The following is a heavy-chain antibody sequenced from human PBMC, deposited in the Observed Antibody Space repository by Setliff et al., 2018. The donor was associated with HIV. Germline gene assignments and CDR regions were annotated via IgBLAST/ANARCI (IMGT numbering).Heavy chain of an antibody. CDR3: ARVGILLWFGELTEAPLDY. V-gene: IGHV1-18*01. Sequence: ASVKVSCKASGYTFTSYGISWVRQAPGQGLEWMGWISAYNGNTNYAQKLQGRVTMTTDTSTSTACMELRSLRSDDTAVYYCARVGILLWFGELTEAPLDYWGQGTLVTVSS. J-gene: IGHJ4*02. CDR2: ISAYNGNT. CDR1: GYTFTSYG. D-gene: IGHD3-10*01.